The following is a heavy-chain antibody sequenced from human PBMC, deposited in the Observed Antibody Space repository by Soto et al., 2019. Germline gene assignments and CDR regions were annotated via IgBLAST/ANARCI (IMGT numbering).Heavy chain of an antibody. D-gene: IGHD3-22*01. CDR1: GGSISSGGYS. CDR3: ASAPRYYYDSSGYYPLNY. Sequence: SETLSLTCAVSGGSISSGGYSWSWIRQPPGKGLEWVGYIYHSGSTYYNPSLKSRVTISVDRSKNQFSLKLSSVTAADTAVYYCASAPRYYYDSSGYYPLNYWGQGTLVTVSS. J-gene: IGHJ4*02. V-gene: IGHV4-30-2*01. CDR2: IYHSGST.